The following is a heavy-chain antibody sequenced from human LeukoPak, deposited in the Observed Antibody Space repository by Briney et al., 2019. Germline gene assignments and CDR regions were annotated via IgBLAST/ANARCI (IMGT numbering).Heavy chain of an antibody. CDR2: IYTRGST. V-gene: IGHV4-4*07. CDR3: ARVVSQYGDYAWIVNWFDP. CDR1: GGSISSYD. Sequence: SETLSLTCTVSGGSISSYDWSWFRQPAGKRLEWIGRIYTRGSTNYNPSLKSRVTISVDTSKNQFSLKLSSVIAADTAVYYCARVVSQYGDYAWIVNWFDPWGQGTLVTVSS. D-gene: IGHD4-17*01. J-gene: IGHJ5*02.